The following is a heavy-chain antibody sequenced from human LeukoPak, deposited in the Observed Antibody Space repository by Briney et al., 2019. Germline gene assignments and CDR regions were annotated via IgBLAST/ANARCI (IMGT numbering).Heavy chain of an antibody. CDR3: ARGAAGTRDY. V-gene: IGHV4-39*07. CDR1: GGSISSSTDY. J-gene: IGHJ4*02. D-gene: IGHD6-13*01. Sequence: PDTLSLTCTVSGGSISSSTDYWGWIRQPPGKGLEWIGSIYYSGSTYYNPSLKSRVTISVDTSKNQFSLKLSSVTAADTAVYYCARGAAGTRDYWGQGTLVTVSS. CDR2: IYYSGST.